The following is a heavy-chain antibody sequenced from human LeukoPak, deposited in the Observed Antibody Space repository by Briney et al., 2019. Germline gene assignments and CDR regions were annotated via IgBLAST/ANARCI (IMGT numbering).Heavy chain of an antibody. Sequence: PGGSLRLSCTASGFTFSSYAMTWVRQAPGKGLEWVSGISGSGLSTYYADSVKGRFTISRDNAKNSLYLQMNSLRAEDTAVYYCARDYRAWDILTGYYSPGDYWGQGTLVTVSS. D-gene: IGHD3-9*01. CDR1: GFTFSSYA. V-gene: IGHV3-23*01. CDR3: ARDYRAWDILTGYYSPGDY. CDR2: ISGSGLST. J-gene: IGHJ4*02.